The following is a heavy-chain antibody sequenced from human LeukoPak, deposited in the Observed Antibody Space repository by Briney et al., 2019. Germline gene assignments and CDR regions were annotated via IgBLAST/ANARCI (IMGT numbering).Heavy chain of an antibody. D-gene: IGHD1-14*01. CDR2: IYHSGST. Sequence: PSGTLSLTCTVSGGSISSYYWSWIRQPPGKGLEWIGYIYHSGSTNYNPSLKSRVTISVDTSKNQFSLKLSSVTAADTAVYYCARTGSPSKDLDYWGQGTLVTVSS. CDR3: ARTGSPSKDLDY. J-gene: IGHJ4*02. CDR1: GGSISSYY. V-gene: IGHV4-59*12.